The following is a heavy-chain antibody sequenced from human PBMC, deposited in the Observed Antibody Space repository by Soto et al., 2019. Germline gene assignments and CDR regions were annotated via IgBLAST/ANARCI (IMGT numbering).Heavy chain of an antibody. V-gene: IGHV2-5*02. CDR2: IYWDDDK. CDR3: AHSNYDILTGYSPDWFDP. D-gene: IGHD3-9*01. Sequence: QITLKESGPTLAKPTQTLTLTCTFSGFSLSTSGVGVGWIRQPPGKALEWLALIYWDDDKRYSPSLKSRLTITKDTSKNQVVLTMTNMDPVDTATYYCAHSNYDILTGYSPDWFDPWGQGTLVTVSS. CDR1: GFSLSTSGVG. J-gene: IGHJ5*02.